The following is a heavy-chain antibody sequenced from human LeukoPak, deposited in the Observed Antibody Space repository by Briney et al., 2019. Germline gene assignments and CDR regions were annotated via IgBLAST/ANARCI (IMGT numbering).Heavy chain of an antibody. CDR3: ARSPTGTWYFDY. D-gene: IGHD3-9*01. CDR2: IYYSGST. Sequence: SSETLSLTRTVSGGSVSSGSYYWSWIRQPPGKGLEWIGYIYYSGSTNYNPSLKSRVTISVDTSKNQFSLKLSSVTAADTAVYYCARSPTGTWYFDYWGQGTLVTVSS. V-gene: IGHV4-61*01. J-gene: IGHJ4*02. CDR1: GGSVSSGSYY.